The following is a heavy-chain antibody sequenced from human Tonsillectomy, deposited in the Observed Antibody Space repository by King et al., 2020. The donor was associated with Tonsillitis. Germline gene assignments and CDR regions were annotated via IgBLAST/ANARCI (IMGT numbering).Heavy chain of an antibody. V-gene: IGHV4-59*01. CDR2: IYYSGTT. D-gene: IGHD6-13*01. CDR1: GVSISNYY. CDR3: ARDPRGSSWHLGSWFDP. J-gene: IGHJ5*02. Sequence: QLQLQESGPGLVKPSETLSLTCTVSGVSISNYYWSWIRPPPGKGLEWIGYIYYSGTTNYNPSLKSRVTISVDTSKNQFSLILTSVTAANTAVYYCARDPRGSSWHLGSWFDPWGQGTLVTVSS.